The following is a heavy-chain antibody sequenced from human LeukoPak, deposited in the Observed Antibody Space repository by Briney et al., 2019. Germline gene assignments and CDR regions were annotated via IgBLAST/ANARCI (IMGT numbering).Heavy chain of an antibody. J-gene: IGHJ3*02. Sequence: PSETLSLTCAVYGGSFSGYYWSWIRKPPGKGLEWIGEINHSGSTNYNPSLKSRVTISVDTSKNQFSLKLSSVTAADTAVYYCARDGGVIHAFDIWGQGTMVTVSS. CDR2: INHSGST. V-gene: IGHV4-34*01. CDR3: ARDGGVIHAFDI. D-gene: IGHD3-22*01. CDR1: GGSFSGYY.